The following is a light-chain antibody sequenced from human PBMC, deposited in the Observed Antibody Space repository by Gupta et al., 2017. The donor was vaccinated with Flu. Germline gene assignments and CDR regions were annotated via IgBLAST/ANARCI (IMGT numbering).Light chain of an antibody. CDR2: GAS. V-gene: IGKV3-20*01. Sequence: EIVLTQSPGSLSLSPGERVTLSCRASQTVITSYLAWYQQRPGQAPRLLIHGASSRATGIPDRFSGSGSGTDFTLAISRLEPEDFAVYYCQHYGSSGVTFGPGTKVNIK. CDR3: QHYGSSGVT. CDR1: QTVITSY. J-gene: IGKJ3*01.